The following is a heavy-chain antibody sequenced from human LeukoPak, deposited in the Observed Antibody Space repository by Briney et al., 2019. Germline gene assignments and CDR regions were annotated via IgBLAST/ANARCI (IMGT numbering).Heavy chain of an antibody. CDR1: GFSVSSNY. CDR3: SRDRGLLWLNV. J-gene: IGHJ6*02. D-gene: IGHD3-10*01. V-gene: IGHV3-53*01. CDR2: VFSGGAT. Sequence: GGSLRLSCAASGFSVSSNYMTWVRQAPGKGLEWVSAVFSGGATHYAHSVMGRFTISRDNSKNTLYLQMNSLSDEDTAVYYCSRDRGLLWLNVWGQGTTVSVSS.